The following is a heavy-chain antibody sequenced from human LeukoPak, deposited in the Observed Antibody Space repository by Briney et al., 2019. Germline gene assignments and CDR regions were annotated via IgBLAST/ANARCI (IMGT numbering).Heavy chain of an antibody. CDR1: GFTFSSYA. CDR2: ISYDGSNK. D-gene: IGHD6-13*01. J-gene: IGHJ6*02. V-gene: IGHV3-30-3*01. CDR3: LAAADYYYYGMDV. Sequence: PGRSLRLSCAASGFTFSSYAMHWVRQAPGKGLEWVAVISYDGSNKYYADSVKGRFTISRDNAKNSLYLQMNSLRAEDTAVYYCLAAADYYYYGMDVWGQGTTVTVSS.